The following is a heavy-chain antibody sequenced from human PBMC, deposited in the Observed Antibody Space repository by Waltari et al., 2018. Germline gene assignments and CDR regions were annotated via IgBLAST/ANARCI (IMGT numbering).Heavy chain of an antibody. J-gene: IGHJ4*02. Sequence: EVQLVESGGGLVQPGRSLRLSCAASGFTFDDYAMHWVRQAPGKGLEWVSGINYNSENRHYADSVKGRFTISRDNAKNSLYLQMNSLRAEDTAFYYWAKRHDSSWHFDYWGQGTLVTVSP. CDR1: GFTFDDYA. CDR2: INYNSENR. V-gene: IGHV3-9*01. CDR3: AKRHDSSWHFDY. D-gene: IGHD6-13*01.